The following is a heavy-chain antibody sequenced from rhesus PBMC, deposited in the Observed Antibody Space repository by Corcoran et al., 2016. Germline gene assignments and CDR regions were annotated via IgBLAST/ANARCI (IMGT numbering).Heavy chain of an antibody. D-gene: IGHD6-13*01. Sequence: QVQLQESGPGLVKPSETLSLTCAVSGGSFSSYWWSWIRQPPGKGLEWIGEINGNSGSTTHTPSLKSRVTISKDASKNQFSLKLSSVTAADTAVYYCARRVSSWSISYFDYWGQGVLVTVSS. J-gene: IGHJ4*01. V-gene: IGHV4-80*01. CDR2: INGNSGST. CDR3: ARRVSSWSISYFDY. CDR1: GGSFSSYW.